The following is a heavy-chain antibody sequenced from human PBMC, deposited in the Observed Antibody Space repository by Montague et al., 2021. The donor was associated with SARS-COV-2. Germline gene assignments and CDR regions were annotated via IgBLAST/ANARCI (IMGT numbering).Heavy chain of an antibody. Sequence: SETLSLTCTVSGGSISRYYWNWIRQPPGKGLERIAYIYYSGSTNYNPSLKSRVTISVDTSKNQFSLKLSSVTAADTAVYYCARSGENYNILTGYPYYFDYWGQGTLVTVSS. D-gene: IGHD3-9*01. CDR2: IYYSGST. J-gene: IGHJ4*02. V-gene: IGHV4-59*01. CDR1: GGSISRYY. CDR3: ARSGENYNILTGYPYYFDY.